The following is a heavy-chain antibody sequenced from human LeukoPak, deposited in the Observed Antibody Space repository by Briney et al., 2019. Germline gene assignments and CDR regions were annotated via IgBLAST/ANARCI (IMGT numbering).Heavy chain of an antibody. V-gene: IGHV3-23*01. Sequence: GGSLRLSCAASGFTFSSYAMSWVRQAPGKGLEWVSAISGSGGSTYYADSVKGRFTISRDNSKNTLYLQMNSLRTEDTALYYCAKDAGISAAGTYFPHWGQGTLVTVSS. J-gene: IGHJ1*01. CDR2: ISGSGGST. CDR3: AKDAGISAAGTYFPH. D-gene: IGHD6-13*01. CDR1: GFTFSSYA.